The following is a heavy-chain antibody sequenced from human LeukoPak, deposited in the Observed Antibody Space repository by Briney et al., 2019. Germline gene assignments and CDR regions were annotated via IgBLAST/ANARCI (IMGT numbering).Heavy chain of an antibody. D-gene: IGHD3-3*01. CDR1: GYTFTSYD. V-gene: IGHV1-8*01. CDR3: ATSPTHFYDFWSGYFQYNWFDP. J-gene: IGHJ5*02. CDR2: MNPNSGNT. Sequence: ASVKVSCKASGYTFTSYDINWVRQAPGQGLEWMGWMNPNSGNTGYAQKFQGRVTMTRNTSISTAYMELSSLRSEDTAVYYRATSPTHFYDFWSGYFQYNWFDPWGQGTLVTVSS.